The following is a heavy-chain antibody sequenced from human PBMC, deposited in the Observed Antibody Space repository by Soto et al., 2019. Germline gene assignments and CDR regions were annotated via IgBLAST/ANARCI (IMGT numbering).Heavy chain of an antibody. CDR1: GFTFRSYV. Sequence: QVHLVESGGGVVQPGTSLRFSCVGSGFTFRSYVIHWVRQAPGKGLEWVALTSYDGSDKYYADSVRGRFTISRDNSRNTVDLQMDSLRLEDTALYYCARWGTTGGLDVWGQGTLVSVSS. CDR2: TSYDGSDK. V-gene: IGHV3-30*19. J-gene: IGHJ1*01. D-gene: IGHD3-16*01. CDR3: ARWGTTGGLDV.